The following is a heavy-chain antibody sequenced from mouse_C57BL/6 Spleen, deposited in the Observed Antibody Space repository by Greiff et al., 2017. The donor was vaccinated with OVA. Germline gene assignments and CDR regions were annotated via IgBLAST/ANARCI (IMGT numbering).Heavy chain of an antibody. Sequence: QVQLQQSGAELVMPGASVKLSCKASGYTFTSYWMHWVKQRPGQGLEWIGEIDPSDSYTNYNQKFKGKSTLTVDKSSSTAYMQLSSLTSEDSAVYYCARRTGPHFDYWGQGTTLTVSS. J-gene: IGHJ2*01. CDR1: GYTFTSYW. D-gene: IGHD4-1*01. CDR3: ARRTGPHFDY. CDR2: IDPSDSYT. V-gene: IGHV1-69*01.